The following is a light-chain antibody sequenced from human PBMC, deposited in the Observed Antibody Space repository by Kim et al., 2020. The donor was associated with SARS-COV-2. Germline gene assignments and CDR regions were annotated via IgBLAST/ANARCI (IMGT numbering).Light chain of an antibody. V-gene: IGKV3-11*01. CDR1: QNVSSY. Sequence: QRDTVTPPCRDRQNVSSYLAWFQQKRGHPPRLIIYAAFNRATGIPAKFSGSGSGTDFTLTISSLEPEDFAVYCCQQRSNWPWTFGQGTKVDIK. CDR3: QQRSNWPWT. J-gene: IGKJ1*01. CDR2: AAF.